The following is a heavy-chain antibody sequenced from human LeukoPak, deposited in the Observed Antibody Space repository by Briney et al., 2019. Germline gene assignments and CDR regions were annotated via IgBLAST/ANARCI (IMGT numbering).Heavy chain of an antibody. CDR1: GGTFSSYA. Sequence: SVKVSCKASGGTFSSYAISWVRQAPGQGFEWMGRIIPILGIANYAQKFQGRVTITADKSTSTAYMELSSLRSEDTAVYYCARAGSSTSPGFDYWGQGTLVTVSS. J-gene: IGHJ4*02. CDR3: ARAGSSTSPGFDY. CDR2: IIPILGIA. V-gene: IGHV1-69*04. D-gene: IGHD2-2*01.